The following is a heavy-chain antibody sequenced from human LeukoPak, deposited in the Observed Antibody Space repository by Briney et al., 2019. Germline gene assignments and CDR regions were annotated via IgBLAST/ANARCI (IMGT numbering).Heavy chain of an antibody. CDR2: ISGSGGST. CDR1: GFTFSSYA. Sequence: GGSLRLSCAASGFTFSSYAVSWVRQAPGKGLEWVSAISGSGGSTYYADSVKGRFTISRDNSKNTLYLQMNSLRAEDTAVYYCATLMPSWYYYDSSGYLDVWGKGTTVTVSS. J-gene: IGHJ6*03. CDR3: ATLMPSWYYYDSSGYLDV. V-gene: IGHV3-23*01. D-gene: IGHD3-22*01.